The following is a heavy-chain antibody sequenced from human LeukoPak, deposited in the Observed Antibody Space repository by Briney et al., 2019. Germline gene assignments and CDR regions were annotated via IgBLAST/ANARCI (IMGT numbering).Heavy chain of an antibody. CDR3: ARDRPSTRSVGGFDY. D-gene: IGHD2-15*01. CDR2: INPSGGST. V-gene: IGHV1-46*01. Sequence: ASVKVSCKASGYTFTSYYMHWVRQAPGQGLEWMGIINPSGGSTSYAQKFQGRVTMTRDTSTSTVYMELSSLRSEDTAVYYCARDRPSTRSVGGFDYWGQGTLVTVSS. J-gene: IGHJ4*02. CDR1: GYTFTSYY.